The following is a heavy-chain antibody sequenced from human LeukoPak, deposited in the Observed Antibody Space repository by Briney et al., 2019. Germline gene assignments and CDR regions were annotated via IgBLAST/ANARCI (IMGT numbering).Heavy chain of an antibody. CDR3: ARIAIKYYDSSGYLDY. D-gene: IGHD3-22*01. Sequence: SVKVSCKASGGTFSSYAISWVRQAPGQGLEWMGGIIPIFGTANYAQKFQGRVTVTADESTSTAYMELSSLRSEDTAVYYCARIAIKYYDSSGYLDYWGQGTLVTVSS. CDR1: GGTFSSYA. J-gene: IGHJ4*02. V-gene: IGHV1-69*13. CDR2: IIPIFGTA.